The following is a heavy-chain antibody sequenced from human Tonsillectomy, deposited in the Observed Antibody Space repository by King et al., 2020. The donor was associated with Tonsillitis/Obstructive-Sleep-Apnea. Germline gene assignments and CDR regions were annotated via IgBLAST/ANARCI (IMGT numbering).Heavy chain of an antibody. CDR2: ISGPGGTT. CDR1: GFTFSHYG. Sequence: EVQLVESGGGLIQPGGSLRLSCAASGFTFSHYGMTWVRQAPGKGLEWVSTISGPGGTTYYADSVKGRFTISRANSKNTLYLQMNSLRAEDTAVYYCARRTGYYGFWGQGTLVTVSS. J-gene: IGHJ4*02. D-gene: IGHD3/OR15-3a*01. V-gene: IGHV3-23*04. CDR3: ARRTGYYGF.